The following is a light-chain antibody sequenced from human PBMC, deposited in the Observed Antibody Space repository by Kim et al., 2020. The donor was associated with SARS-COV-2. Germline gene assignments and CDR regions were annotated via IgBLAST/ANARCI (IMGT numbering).Light chain of an antibody. CDR1: QNLLSSSNNKNY. CDR2: WAS. Sequence: EIVMTQSPDSLTVSLGERATINCKSSQNLLSSSNNKNYLAWYQQRPGQPLRLLAYWASTRESGVPDRFSASGSATDFSLTISGLQAEDVAIYYCQQHYLTPWTFGQGTKVDIK. J-gene: IGKJ1*01. V-gene: IGKV4-1*01. CDR3: QQHYLTPWT.